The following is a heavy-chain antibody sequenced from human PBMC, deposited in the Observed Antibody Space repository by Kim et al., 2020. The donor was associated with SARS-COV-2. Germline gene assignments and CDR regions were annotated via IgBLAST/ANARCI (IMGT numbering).Heavy chain of an antibody. Sequence: VKARFTISRDNSKNTLYLQMNSLRAEDTAVYYCAKDLGRYFDWLPKGFDYWGQGTLVTVSS. V-gene: IGHV3-30*02. D-gene: IGHD3-9*01. J-gene: IGHJ4*02. CDR3: AKDLGRYFDWLPKGFDY.